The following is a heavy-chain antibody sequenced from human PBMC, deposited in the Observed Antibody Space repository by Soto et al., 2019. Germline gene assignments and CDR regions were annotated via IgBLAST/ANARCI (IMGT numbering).Heavy chain of an antibody. D-gene: IGHD3-22*01. J-gene: IGHJ6*02. CDR1: GYTFISNV. V-gene: IGHV1-18*01. Sequence: ASVKVSCKASGYTFISNVISWVRQAPGQGLEWMGWISANGGSTSYAQKFQGRVTMTRDTSTSTVYMELSSLRSEDTAVYYCARDETRIVVVPTPLYGMDVWGQGTTVTVSS. CDR2: ISANGGST. CDR3: ARDETRIVVVPTPLYGMDV.